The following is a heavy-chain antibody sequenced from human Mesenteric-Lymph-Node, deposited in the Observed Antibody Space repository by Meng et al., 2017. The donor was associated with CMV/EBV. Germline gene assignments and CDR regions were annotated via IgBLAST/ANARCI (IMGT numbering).Heavy chain of an antibody. J-gene: IGHJ3*02. D-gene: IGHD2-2*01. CDR3: ARVLKVPPAASETINASDI. V-gene: IGHV3-9*01. Sequence: SLRLSCAASGFTFDDYAMHWVRQAPGKGLEWVSGISWNSGSIGYADSVKGRFTISRDNAKNSLYLQMDSLRVEDTAVYYCARVLKVPPAASETINASDIWGQGTMVTVSS. CDR1: GFTFDDYA. CDR2: ISWNSGSI.